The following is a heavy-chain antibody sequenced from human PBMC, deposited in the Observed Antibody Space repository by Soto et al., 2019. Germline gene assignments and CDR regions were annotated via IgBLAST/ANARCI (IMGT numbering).Heavy chain of an antibody. J-gene: IGHJ4*02. D-gene: IGHD1-1*01. CDR1: GYTFTSYD. CDR2: MNPNTGNS. CDR3: ARRAETDGWNGFGADKYYFDF. V-gene: IGHV1-8*01. Sequence: ASVKVSCKASGYTFTSYDIYWVRQATGQGLEWMGWMNPNTGNSAYAQKFQGRVTVTSDTSINTVHMELNSLRSEDTAVYYCARRAETDGWNGFGADKYYFDFWGQGTLVTVSS.